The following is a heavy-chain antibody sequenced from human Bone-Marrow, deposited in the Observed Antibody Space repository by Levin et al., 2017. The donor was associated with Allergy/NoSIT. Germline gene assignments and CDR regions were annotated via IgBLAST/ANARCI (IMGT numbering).Heavy chain of an antibody. CDR2: INHSGST. CDR1: GGSFSGYY. Sequence: ASETLSLTCAVYGGSFSGYYWIWIRQPPGKGLEWIGEINHSGSTNYNPSLKSRVTISVDTSKNQFSLKLSSVTAADTAVYYCARGYHIAAAGTRYYYGMDGWGQGTTVTVSS. V-gene: IGHV4-34*01. D-gene: IGHD6-13*01. J-gene: IGHJ6*02. CDR3: ARGYHIAAAGTRYYYGMDG.